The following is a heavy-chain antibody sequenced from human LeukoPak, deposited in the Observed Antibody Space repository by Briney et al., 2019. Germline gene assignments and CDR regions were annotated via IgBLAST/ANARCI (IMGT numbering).Heavy chain of an antibody. V-gene: IGHV3-23*01. CDR1: GITFSSYA. Sequence: GGSLRLSCAASGITFSSYAMSWVRQAPGKGLEWVAAISGSGGSTYYADSVKGRFTISRDNSKNTLYLQMNSLRAEDTDVYYCAKTGEPWYYFDYWGQGTLVTFSS. D-gene: IGHD2-8*02. J-gene: IGHJ4*02. CDR2: ISGSGGST. CDR3: AKTGEPWYYFDY.